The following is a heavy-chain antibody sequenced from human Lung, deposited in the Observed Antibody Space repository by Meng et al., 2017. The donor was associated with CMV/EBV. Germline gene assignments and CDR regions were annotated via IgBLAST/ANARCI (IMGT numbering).Heavy chain of an antibody. V-gene: IGHV3-30*02. Sequence: GESLKISCAASGFTFSNYGMHWVRQAPGKGLEWVAFIRYDGSNKYYADSVKGRFTISRDNSKNTLYLQMNSLRAEDTAVYYCAKDPNPHYYDSSGLDYWGQGXLVTVSS. CDR1: GFTFSNYG. CDR2: IRYDGSNK. J-gene: IGHJ4*02. D-gene: IGHD3-22*01. CDR3: AKDPNPHYYDSSGLDY.